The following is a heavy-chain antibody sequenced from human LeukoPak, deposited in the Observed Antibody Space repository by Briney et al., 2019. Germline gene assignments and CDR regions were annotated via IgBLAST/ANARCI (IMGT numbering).Heavy chain of an antibody. CDR2: IHHSGST. Sequence: SETLTPTCAASGVTFSGYYMSWIRQPPGKGLERIGEIHHSGSTKYNPSLKSRVTISLNTSNNQFSLKLSSVTAADTAASYYARGRKGLYGSGMPFGYWGQGTLVTVSS. CDR1: GVTFSGYY. J-gene: IGHJ4*02. CDR3: ARGRKGLYGSGMPFGY. D-gene: IGHD3-10*01. V-gene: IGHV4-34*01.